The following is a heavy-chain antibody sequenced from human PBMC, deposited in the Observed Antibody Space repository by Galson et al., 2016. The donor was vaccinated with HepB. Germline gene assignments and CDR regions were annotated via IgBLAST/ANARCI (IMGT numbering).Heavy chain of an antibody. V-gene: IGHV3-7*01. CDR2: IKRDGSET. J-gene: IGHJ4*02. CDR1: GFTFSNYW. CDR3: ARDGSGWLFDS. D-gene: IGHD6-19*01. Sequence: SLRLSCAASGFTFSNYWMSWIRQSPGKGLEWVGNIKRDGSETYYVDSVRGRFTISRENARNSRYLQMNSLRAEDTAVYYCARDGSGWLFDSWGQGTLVTVSS.